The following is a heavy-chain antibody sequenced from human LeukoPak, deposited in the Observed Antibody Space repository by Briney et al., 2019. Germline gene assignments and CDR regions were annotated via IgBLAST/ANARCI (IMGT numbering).Heavy chain of an antibody. CDR2: ISSSGSTR. CDR1: GFTFSGFE. D-gene: IGHD3-10*01. V-gene: IGHV3-48*03. J-gene: IGHJ4*02. CDR3: ARDPDPGSSSY. Sequence: GGSLRLSCAASGFTFSGFEMIWVRQAPGKGLEWISYISSSGSTRQYADSVKGRFTISRDNAKNSLYLQMNSLRAEDTAVYYCARDPDPGSSSYWGQGTLVTVSS.